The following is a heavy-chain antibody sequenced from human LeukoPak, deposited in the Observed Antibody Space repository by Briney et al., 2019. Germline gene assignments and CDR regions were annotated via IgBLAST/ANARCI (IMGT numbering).Heavy chain of an antibody. CDR1: GFTFSSSW. CDR2: INSDESIT. J-gene: IGHJ4*02. V-gene: IGHV3-74*01. CDR3: ARASSGWSIDY. Sequence: GGSLRLSCAASGFTFSSSWMYWVRQAPGKGLVWVSRINSDESITTYADSVKGRFTISRDNAKNTLYLQMDSLRAEDTAVYYCARASSGWSIDYWGQGTLVTVSS. D-gene: IGHD6-19*01.